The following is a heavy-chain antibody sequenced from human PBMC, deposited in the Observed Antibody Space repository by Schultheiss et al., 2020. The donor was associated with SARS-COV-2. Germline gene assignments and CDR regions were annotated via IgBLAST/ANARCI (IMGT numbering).Heavy chain of an antibody. J-gene: IGHJ5*02. D-gene: IGHD2-15*01. CDR1: GGSISSYY. CDR3: ARSPRIRRVGFDP. V-gene: IGHV4-31*03. Sequence: SQTLSLTCTVSGGSISSYYWSWIRQHPGKGLEWIGYIYYSGSTYYNPSLKSRVTISVDTSKNQFSLKLSSVTAADTAVYYCARSPRIRRVGFDPWGQGTLVTVSS. CDR2: IYYSGST.